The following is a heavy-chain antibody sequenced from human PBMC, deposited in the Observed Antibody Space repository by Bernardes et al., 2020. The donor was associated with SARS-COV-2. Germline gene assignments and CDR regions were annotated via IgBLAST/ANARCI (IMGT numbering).Heavy chain of an antibody. Sequence: GGSLRLSCTAYGFEVASYDMGWVRQAPGKGLEWVSGSSRLSGVTFYADAVKGRFTVSRDNSNNNLYLHLINVRAEDTAVYHCAKTKGRSRDGIDSWGQGTLVTVSA. V-gene: IGHV3-23*01. D-gene: IGHD6-13*01. CDR2: SSRLSGVT. CDR3: AKTKGRSRDGIDS. J-gene: IGHJ4*02. CDR1: GFEVASYD.